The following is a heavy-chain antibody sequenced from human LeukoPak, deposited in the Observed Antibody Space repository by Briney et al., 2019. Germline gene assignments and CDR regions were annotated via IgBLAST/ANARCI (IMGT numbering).Heavy chain of an antibody. V-gene: IGHV3-48*03. CDR2: ISSGGSTI. J-gene: IGHJ6*02. CDR1: GFTFGDYE. CDR3: AKASFGGNPRPLDF. Sequence: PGGSLRLSCTASGFTFGDYEMDWVRQAPGKGLEWVSFISSGGSTIFYADSVRGRFTISRDNAKNSVYLQMNSLQAEDTAVYFCAKASFGGNPRPLDFWGQGATVTVTS. D-gene: IGHD4-23*01.